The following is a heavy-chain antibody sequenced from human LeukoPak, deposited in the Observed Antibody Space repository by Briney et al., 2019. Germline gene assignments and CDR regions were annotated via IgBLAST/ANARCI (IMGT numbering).Heavy chain of an antibody. CDR2: ISSSSYI. CDR3: ARDQSIAAAGRYYYGMDV. Sequence: GGSLRLSCAASGFTFSSYSMNWVRQAPGKGLEWVSSISSSSYIYYADSVKGRFTISRDNAKNSLYLQMNSLRAEDTAVYYCARDQSIAAAGRYYYGMDVWGQGTTVTVSS. CDR1: GFTFSSYS. V-gene: IGHV3-21*01. D-gene: IGHD6-25*01. J-gene: IGHJ6*02.